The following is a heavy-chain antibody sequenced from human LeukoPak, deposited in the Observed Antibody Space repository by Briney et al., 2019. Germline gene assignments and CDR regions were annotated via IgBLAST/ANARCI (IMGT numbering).Heavy chain of an antibody. Sequence: ASVKVSCKASGYTFTGYYMHWVRQAPGQGLEWMGWINPNSGGTNYAQKFQGRVTMTRDTSISTAYMELSRLTSDDTAVYYCARGPKVRNYYYYMDVWGKGTTVTVSS. CDR1: GYTFTGYY. CDR3: ARGPKVRNYYYYMDV. J-gene: IGHJ6*03. CDR2: INPNSGGT. D-gene: IGHD3-10*01. V-gene: IGHV1-2*02.